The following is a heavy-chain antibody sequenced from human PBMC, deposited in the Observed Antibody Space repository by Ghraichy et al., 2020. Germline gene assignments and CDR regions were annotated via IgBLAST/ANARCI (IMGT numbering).Heavy chain of an antibody. CDR2: INHSGST. J-gene: IGHJ6*02. CDR3: ARERVSGYCSSTSCYTRRLSERNYYYYYGMDV. D-gene: IGHD2-2*02. CDR1: GGSFSGYY. V-gene: IGHV4-34*01. Sequence: SETLSLTCAVYGGSFSGYYWSWIRQPPGKGLEWIGEINHSGSTNYNPSLKSRVTISVDTSKNQFSLKLSSVTAADTAVYYCARERVSGYCSSTSCYTRRLSERNYYYYYGMDVWGQGTTVTVSS.